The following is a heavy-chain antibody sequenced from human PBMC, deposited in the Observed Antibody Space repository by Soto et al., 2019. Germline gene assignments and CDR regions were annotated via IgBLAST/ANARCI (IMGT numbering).Heavy chain of an antibody. CDR2: IIPILGIA. CDR1: GGTFSSYT. Sequence: QVQLVQSGAEVKKPGSSVKVSCKASGGTFSSYTISWVRQAPGQGLEWMGRIIPILGIANYAQKFQGRVTINADKSTSTAYMELSSLRSEDTAVYYCARDRGEMATLYYWGQGTLVTVSS. CDR3: ARDRGEMATLYY. V-gene: IGHV1-69*08. J-gene: IGHJ4*02. D-gene: IGHD3-10*01.